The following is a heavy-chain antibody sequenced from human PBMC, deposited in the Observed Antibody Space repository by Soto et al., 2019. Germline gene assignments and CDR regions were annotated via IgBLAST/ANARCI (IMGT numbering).Heavy chain of an antibody. CDR1: GGSISSSNW. V-gene: IGHV4-4*02. J-gene: IGHJ5*02. CDR3: ARVEGFGGNWFDP. Sequence: SETLSLTCAVSGGSISSSNWWSWVRQPPGKGLEWIGEIYHSGSTNYNPSLKRRVTISVDKSKNQFPLKLSSVTAADTAVYYCARVEGFGGNWFDPWGQGTLVTVSS. CDR2: IYHSGST. D-gene: IGHD3-10*01.